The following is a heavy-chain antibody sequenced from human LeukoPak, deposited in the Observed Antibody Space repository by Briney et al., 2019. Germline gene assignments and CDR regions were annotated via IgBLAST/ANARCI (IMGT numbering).Heavy chain of an antibody. V-gene: IGHV1-69*06. D-gene: IGHD4-17*01. CDR3: ARGTTVTTAVLVPNDAFDI. Sequence: SVKVSCKASGGTFYSYAINWVRQAPGQGLEWMGGSVPMFGTINFAPKFQGRVTITADKSTSTAYMELTSLKSEDTAVYYCARGTTVTTAVLVPNDAFDIWGQGTMVTVSS. CDR1: GGTFYSYA. J-gene: IGHJ3*02. CDR2: SVPMFGTI.